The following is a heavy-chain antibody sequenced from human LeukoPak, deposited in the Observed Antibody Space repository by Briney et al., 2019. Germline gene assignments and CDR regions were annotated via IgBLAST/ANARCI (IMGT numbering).Heavy chain of an antibody. D-gene: IGHD2-2*01. CDR1: GFTFSTYS. CDR3: ARDMASTSSLYSYYYGMDV. Sequence: PGGSLRLSCAASGFTFSTYSMNWVRRAPGKGLEWVSYISSSSNTIYYADSLKGRFTISRDNAKNSLYLQMNSLRAEDTAVCYCARDMASTSSLYSYYYGMDVWGQGTTVTVSS. CDR2: ISSSSNTI. J-gene: IGHJ6*02. V-gene: IGHV3-48*01.